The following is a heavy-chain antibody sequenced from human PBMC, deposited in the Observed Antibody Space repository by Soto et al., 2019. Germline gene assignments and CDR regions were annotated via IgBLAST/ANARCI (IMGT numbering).Heavy chain of an antibody. D-gene: IGHD7-27*01. V-gene: IGHV3-48*01. CDR2: ISSSSSVI. CDR1: GVILSDCA. Sequence: EVQLVESGGGLVQPGGSLRLSCATSGVILSDCAMNWVRQAPGKGLEWVSYISSSSSVIDYADSVKGRFTVSRDNARNLLYLQMNSLEAEDTAVYYCARDLSWGSNWYYYMDVWGNGTTVTVSS. CDR3: ARDLSWGSNWYYYMDV. J-gene: IGHJ6*03.